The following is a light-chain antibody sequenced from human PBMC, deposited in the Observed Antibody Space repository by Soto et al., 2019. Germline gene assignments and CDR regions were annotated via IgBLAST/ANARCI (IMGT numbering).Light chain of an antibody. CDR1: SSNIGNNY. Sequence: QSVLTQPPSVSAAPGQKVTISCSGSSSNIGNNYVSWYQQLPGAAPKLVIFGNRNRPSGVPERFSGSKSGTSASLAITGLQAEDEADYYCQAYDYSLTAFVFGGGTKLTVL. J-gene: IGLJ3*02. CDR3: QAYDYSLTAFV. V-gene: IGLV1-40*01. CDR2: GNR.